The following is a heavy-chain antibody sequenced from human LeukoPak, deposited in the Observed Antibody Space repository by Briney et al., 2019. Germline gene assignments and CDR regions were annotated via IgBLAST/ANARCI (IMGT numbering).Heavy chain of an antibody. CDR1: GFTFRTYS. CDR2: VSADGRTQ. J-gene: IGHJ4*02. Sequence: GGSLRLSCAASGFTFRTYSIHWVRQAPGKGLEWVTVVSADGRTQLYSDSVKGRFTVSRDNSLNTLHLQMNSLKTEDTAVYYCAREFGHNRWYFDYWGQGALDTVSS. V-gene: IGHV3-30*03. D-gene: IGHD5-24*01. CDR3: AREFGHNRWYFDY.